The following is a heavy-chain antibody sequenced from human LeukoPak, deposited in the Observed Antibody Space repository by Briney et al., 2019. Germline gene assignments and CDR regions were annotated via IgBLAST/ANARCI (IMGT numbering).Heavy chain of an antibody. J-gene: IGHJ4*02. V-gene: IGHV3-9*01. CDR3: AKDDSYGGNSNFDY. Sequence: KSGGSLRLSCAASGFTFDDYAMHWVRQAPGKGLEWVSGISWNSGSIEYADSVKGRFTISRDNAKNSLYLQMNSLRAGDTALYYCAKDDSYGGNSNFDYWGQGTLVTVSS. CDR2: ISWNSGSI. CDR1: GFTFDDYA. D-gene: IGHD4-23*01.